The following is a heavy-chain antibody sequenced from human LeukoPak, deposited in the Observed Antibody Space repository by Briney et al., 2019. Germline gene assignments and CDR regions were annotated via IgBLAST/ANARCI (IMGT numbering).Heavy chain of an antibody. D-gene: IGHD1-14*01. J-gene: IGHJ5*02. CDR1: GFMFSSNW. CDR3: AKRPYTNTGGWFDP. V-gene: IGHV3-7*03. CDR2: IKEDGTET. Sequence: GGSLRLSCAASGFMFSSNWMSWVRLAPGKGLEWVANIKEDGTETYYVDSVKGRFTISRDNAKNSLYLQMNSLRAEDTAVYYCAKRPYTNTGGWFDPWGQGTLVTVSS.